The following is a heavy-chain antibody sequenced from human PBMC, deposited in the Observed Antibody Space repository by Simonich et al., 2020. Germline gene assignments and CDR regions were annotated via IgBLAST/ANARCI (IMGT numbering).Heavy chain of an antibody. J-gene: IGHJ4*02. D-gene: IGHD1-1*01. CDR3: ASSKRGYNWNDFDY. CDR1: GYTFTGYY. V-gene: IGHV1-2*02. CDR2: NNPNSGGK. Sequence: QVQLVQSGAEVKKPGASVKVSCKASGYTFTGYYMHWVRQAPGQGLEGIGWNNPNSGGKNEAKKFQGRGTMTRDTSISTAYMELSRLRSDDTAVYYCASSKRGYNWNDFDYWGQGTLVTVSS.